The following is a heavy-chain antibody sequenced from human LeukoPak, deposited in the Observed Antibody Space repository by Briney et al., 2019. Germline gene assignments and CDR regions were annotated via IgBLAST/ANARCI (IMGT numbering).Heavy chain of an antibody. J-gene: IGHJ3*02. CDR2: INSDGSST. V-gene: IGHV3-74*01. CDR1: AFTFSSFW. CDR3: AKDLGIVGVTYAFDI. Sequence: GGSLRLSCAASAFTFSSFWMHWVRQAPGKGLGWVSRINSDGSSTSYADSVKGRFTISRDNAKNTLYLQMNSLRAEDTAVHYCAKDLGIVGVTYAFDIWGQGTVVTVSS. D-gene: IGHD1-26*01.